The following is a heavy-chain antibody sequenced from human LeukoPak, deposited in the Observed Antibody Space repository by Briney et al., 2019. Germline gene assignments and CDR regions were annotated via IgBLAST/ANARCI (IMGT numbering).Heavy chain of an antibody. J-gene: IGHJ6*02. CDR3: ARESPPSGYSYGFYYYYGMDV. Sequence: GGSLRLSCAASGFTFSSYGMHWVRQAPGKGLEWVADIWYDGSNKYYADSVKGRFTISRDNSKNTLYLQMNSLRAENTAVYYCARESPPSGYSYGFYYYYGMDVWGQGTTVTVSS. D-gene: IGHD5-18*01. V-gene: IGHV3-33*08. CDR2: IWYDGSNK. CDR1: GFTFSSYG.